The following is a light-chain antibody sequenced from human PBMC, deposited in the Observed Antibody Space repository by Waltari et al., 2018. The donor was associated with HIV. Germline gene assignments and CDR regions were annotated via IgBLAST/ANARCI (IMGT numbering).Light chain of an antibody. CDR3: SSFAGTNDVI. CDR1: SSAVGGSNY. J-gene: IGLJ2*01. CDR2: EVS. V-gene: IGLV2-8*01. Sequence: QSALTQPPSASGSPGQSVTISCTGTSSAVGGSNYVSWYQQHPGKAPKLMIYEVSQRPSGVPDRFSGSKSGNTASLTVSGLQAEDEANYYCSSFAGTNDVIFGGGTKLTVL.